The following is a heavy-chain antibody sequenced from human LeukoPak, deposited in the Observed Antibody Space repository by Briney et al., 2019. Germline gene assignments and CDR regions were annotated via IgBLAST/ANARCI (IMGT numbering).Heavy chain of an antibody. V-gene: IGHV3-48*04. CDR3: ASFVDTAMGYPVSSPDY. D-gene: IGHD5-18*01. Sequence: PGGSLRLSCAASGFTFSSYSMNWVRQAPGKGLEWVSYISSSSSTIYYADSVKGRFTISRDNAKNSLYLQMNSLRAEDTAVYYCASFVDTAMGYPVSSPDYWGQGTLVTVSS. CDR1: GFTFSSYS. CDR2: ISSSSSTI. J-gene: IGHJ4*02.